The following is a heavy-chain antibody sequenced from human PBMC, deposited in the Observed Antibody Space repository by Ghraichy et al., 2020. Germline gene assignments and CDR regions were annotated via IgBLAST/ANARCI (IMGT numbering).Heavy chain of an antibody. V-gene: IGHV2-5*02. J-gene: IGHJ5*02. CDR2: IYWDDDK. CDR3: AHSQVPVLGRLPNWFDP. CDR1: GFSLTTSGVA. Sequence: GPTLVKPTQTLTLTCTFSGFSLTTSGVAVGWIRQPPGKALEWLALIYWDDDKRYSPTLKSRLTITKDTSKNQVVLTVTSMAPVDTATYYCAHSQVPVLGRLPNWFDPWGQGTLVTVSS. D-gene: IGHD2-21*02.